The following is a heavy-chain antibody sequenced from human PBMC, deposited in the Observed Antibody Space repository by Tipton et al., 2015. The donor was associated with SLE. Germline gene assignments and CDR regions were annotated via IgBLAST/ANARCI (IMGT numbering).Heavy chain of an antibody. J-gene: IGHJ4*02. CDR2: IYSGGST. Sequence: GSLRLSCAASGFTVSSNYMSWVRQAPGKGLEWVSVIYSGGSTYYADSVKGRFTISRDNSKNTLYLQMNSLRAEDTAVYYCARLRFLEWYFDYWGQGTLVTVSS. CDR3: ARLRFLEWYFDY. V-gene: IGHV3-53*01. CDR1: GFTVSSNY. D-gene: IGHD3-3*01.